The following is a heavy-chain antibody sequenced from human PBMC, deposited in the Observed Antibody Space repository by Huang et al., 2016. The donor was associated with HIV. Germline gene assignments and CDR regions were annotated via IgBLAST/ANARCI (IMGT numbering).Heavy chain of an antibody. Sequence: QVQLVQSGAEVKKPGASVRISCKASGYTFTSNHINWVRQAPGKGLEWMGKINPSCGSTDYAQKFQDRITMTRDRSTSTVYLELRSLTSDDTAIYYCARVGSGWSLLGDALDFWGRGTMVTVSS. CDR3: ARVGSGWSLLGDALDF. D-gene: IGHD6-19*01. V-gene: IGHV1-46*01. J-gene: IGHJ3*01. CDR2: INPSCGST. CDR1: GYTFTSNH.